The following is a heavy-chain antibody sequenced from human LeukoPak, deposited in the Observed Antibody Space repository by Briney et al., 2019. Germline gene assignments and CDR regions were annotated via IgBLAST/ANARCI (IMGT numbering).Heavy chain of an antibody. CDR3: ARLVGAVAGTRTYYYYGMDV. V-gene: IGHV5-51*01. J-gene: IGHJ6*02. D-gene: IGHD6-19*01. CDR2: IYPGDSDT. Sequence: GESLKISCKGSGYIFTSYWIGWVRQMPGKGLEWMGIIYPGDSDTRYSPSFQGQVTISADKSISTAYVQWRSLKASDTAMYYCARLVGAVAGTRTYYYYGMDVWGQGTTVTVSS. CDR1: GYIFTSYW.